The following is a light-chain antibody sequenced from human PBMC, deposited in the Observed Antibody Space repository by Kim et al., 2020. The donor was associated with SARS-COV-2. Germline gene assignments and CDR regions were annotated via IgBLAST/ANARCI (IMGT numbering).Light chain of an antibody. CDR1: SSNIESNG. V-gene: IGLV1-44*01. CDR2: SFN. J-gene: IGLJ3*02. Sequence: QSVLTQPPSASGTPGQSVTISCSGSSSNIESNGVNWYQHVPGTAPQLLIHSFNQRPSGVPGRFSGSKSDTSASLTISGLQAEDEADYYGGTWDDSLNGWVFGGGTQLTVL. CDR3: GTWDDSLNGWV.